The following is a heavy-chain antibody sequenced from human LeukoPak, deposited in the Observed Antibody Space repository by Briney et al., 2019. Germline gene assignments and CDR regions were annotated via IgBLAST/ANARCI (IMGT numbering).Heavy chain of an antibody. CDR1: GFSFSTYW. Sequence: GGSLRLSCAASGFSFSTYWMHWVRQVPGTGLVWVSRTNTDGSITDYADSVKGRFTISRDNAKDTLYLQMNSLRPEDTAVYYCARRYYDSSAYGMDVWGQGTTVTVSS. J-gene: IGHJ6*02. CDR2: TNTDGSIT. V-gene: IGHV3-74*01. CDR3: ARRYYDSSAYGMDV. D-gene: IGHD3-22*01.